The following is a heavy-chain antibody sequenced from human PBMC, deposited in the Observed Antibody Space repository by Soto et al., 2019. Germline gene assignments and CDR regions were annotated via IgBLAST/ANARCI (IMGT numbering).Heavy chain of an antibody. D-gene: IGHD2-21*02. Sequence: SVKVSCKASGGTFSSYAISWVRQAPGQGLEWMGGIIPIFGTANYAQKFQGRVTITADESTSTAYMELSSLRSEDTAVYYCASWGNCGGDCYSSGMDVWGQGTTVTVSS. J-gene: IGHJ6*02. CDR3: ASWGNCGGDCYSSGMDV. CDR2: IIPIFGTA. CDR1: GGTFSSYA. V-gene: IGHV1-69*13.